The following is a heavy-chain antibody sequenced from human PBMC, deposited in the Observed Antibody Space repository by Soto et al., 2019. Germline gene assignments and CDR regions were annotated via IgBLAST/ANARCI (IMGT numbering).Heavy chain of an antibody. V-gene: IGHV1-69*13. CDR3: AREVPSGDYLDY. J-gene: IGHJ4*02. CDR1: GGTFSSYA. Sequence: SVKVSCKASGGTFSSYAISWVRQAPGQGLEWMGGIIPIFGTANYAQKFQGRVTITADESTSTAYMELSSLRSEDTAVYYCAREVPSGDYLDYWGQGTLVTVS. CDR2: IIPIFGTA. D-gene: IGHD4-17*01.